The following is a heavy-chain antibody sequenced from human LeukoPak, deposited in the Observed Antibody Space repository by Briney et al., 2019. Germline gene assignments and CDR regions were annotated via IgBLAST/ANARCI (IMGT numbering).Heavy chain of an antibody. CDR3: ARSGSYRSQGEAY. J-gene: IGHJ4*02. V-gene: IGHV4-38-2*02. D-gene: IGHD3-10*01. Sequence: SETLSLTCTVSGYSISSGYYWGWIRQPPGKGLEWIGSIYHSGSTYYNPSLKSRVTISVDTSKNQFSLKLSSVTAADTAVYYYARSGSYRSQGEAYWGQGTLVTVSS. CDR1: GYSISSGYY. CDR2: IYHSGST.